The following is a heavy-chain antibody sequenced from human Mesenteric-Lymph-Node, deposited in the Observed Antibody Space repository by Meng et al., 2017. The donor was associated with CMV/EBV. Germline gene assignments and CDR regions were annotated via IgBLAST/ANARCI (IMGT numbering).Heavy chain of an antibody. J-gene: IGHJ5*02. Sequence: SYASSWVRQDTGQGLEWMGGIIPIVGKANYAQKFQGRVTITTDESTSTAYMELSSLRSEDTAVYYCARERISMVRGVIITPQNWFDPWGQGTLVTVSS. CDR2: IIPIVGKA. CDR1: SYA. CDR3: ARERISMVRGVIITPQNWFDP. V-gene: IGHV1-69*05. D-gene: IGHD3-10*01.